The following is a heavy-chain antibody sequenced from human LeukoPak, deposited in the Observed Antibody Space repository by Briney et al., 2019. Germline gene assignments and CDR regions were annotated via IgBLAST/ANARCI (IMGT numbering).Heavy chain of an antibody. CDR3: AKYLSAKGPPYALDV. CDR2: INQDGSDK. J-gene: IGHJ6*02. Sequence: QPGGSLRLSCAASGFTFSSYWMSWVRQAPGKELEWVANINQDGSDKYYVGSVKGRFTISRDNSKNTLYLQMNSLRAEDTAVYYCAKYLSAKGPPYALDVWGQGTTVTVSS. V-gene: IGHV3-7*05. D-gene: IGHD2/OR15-2a*01. CDR1: GFTFSSYW.